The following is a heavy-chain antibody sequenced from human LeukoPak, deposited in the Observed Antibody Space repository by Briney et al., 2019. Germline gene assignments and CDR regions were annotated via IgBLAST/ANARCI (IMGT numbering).Heavy chain of an antibody. V-gene: IGHV3-23*01. D-gene: IGHD2-8*01. CDR1: GFTFSGYA. CDR2: ISGSGAGT. J-gene: IGHJ4*02. CDR3: AKMVREFYTISYYFDY. Sequence: GGSLKLSCAASGFTFSGYAMNWVRQAPGKGLEWVSGISGSGAGTYYADSVKGRFTISRDNSKNTLYLQMNSLRAGDTAVYYCAKMVREFYTISYYFDYWGQGTLVTVSS.